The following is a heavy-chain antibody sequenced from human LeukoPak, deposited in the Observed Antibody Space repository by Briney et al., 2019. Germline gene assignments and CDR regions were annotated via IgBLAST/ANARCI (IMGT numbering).Heavy chain of an antibody. CDR1: GFTFSSYG. D-gene: IGHD6-13*01. J-gene: IGHJ5*02. CDR2: ISYDGSNK. V-gene: IGHV3-30*18. Sequence: GGSLRLSCAASGFTFSSYGMHWVRQAPGKGLEWVAVISYDGSNKYYADSVKGRFTISRDNSKNTLNLQMNSLRAEDTAVYYCAKSPPLYSSSWYELWFDPWGQGTLVTVSS. CDR3: AKSPPLYSSSWYELWFDP.